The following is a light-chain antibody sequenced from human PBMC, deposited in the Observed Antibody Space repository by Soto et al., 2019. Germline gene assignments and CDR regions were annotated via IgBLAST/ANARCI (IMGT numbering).Light chain of an antibody. Sequence: DIQMTQSPSSLSASVGDRVTITCRASQSISSYLNWYQQKPGKAPKLLIYAASSLQSGVPSRFSGSGSETDFTLTISSLQPEDFATYYCQRSSSTPITFGQGTRLEIK. J-gene: IGKJ5*01. V-gene: IGKV1-39*01. CDR1: QSISSY. CDR2: AAS. CDR3: QRSSSTPIT.